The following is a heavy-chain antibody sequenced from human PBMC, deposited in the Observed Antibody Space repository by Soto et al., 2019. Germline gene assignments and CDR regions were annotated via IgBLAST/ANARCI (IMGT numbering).Heavy chain of an antibody. Sequence: QVQLVESGGALVEPGGSLRLSCAASGFSLSGYYMAWVRQAPGKGLEWVSYISGRSTNTNYADSVKGRFTISRDNAKNSLYLQMNSLRAEDTAVYYCASPPSGYWYFDLWGRGTLVSVSS. J-gene: IGHJ2*01. D-gene: IGHD3-10*01. CDR3: ASPPSGYWYFDL. V-gene: IGHV3-11*06. CDR1: GFSLSGYY. CDR2: ISGRSTNT.